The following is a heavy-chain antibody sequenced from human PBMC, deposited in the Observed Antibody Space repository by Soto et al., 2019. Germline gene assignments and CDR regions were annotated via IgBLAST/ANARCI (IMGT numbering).Heavy chain of an antibody. J-gene: IGHJ4*02. V-gene: IGHV1-18*01. Sequence: QVQLVQSGAEVKKPGASVKVSCKASGYTFITYGVSWVRQAPGQGLDWLGWISTYNGNTRYAERLQGRVTMTTDTTTNTAYMELRNLRSDDTAEHYCARGPTDYYDNSANYFLDYWGQGTLVTVSS. D-gene: IGHD3-22*01. CDR2: ISTYNGNT. CDR1: GYTFITYG. CDR3: ARGPTDYYDNSANYFLDY.